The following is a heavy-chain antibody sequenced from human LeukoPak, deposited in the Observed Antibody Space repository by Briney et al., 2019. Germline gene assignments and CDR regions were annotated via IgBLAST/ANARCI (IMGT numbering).Heavy chain of an antibody. J-gene: IGHJ6*02. Sequence: GRPLRLSCAASGFTLSSYCIHWVRHAPGKGLEWVAVISYDGSNKYYADSVKGRFTISRDNSKNTLYLQMNSLRAEDTAVYYCAKDSGYDYYYYYGMDVWGQGTTVTVSS. V-gene: IGHV3-30*18. CDR2: ISYDGSNK. CDR3: AKDSGYDYYYYYGMDV. D-gene: IGHD5-12*01. CDR1: GFTLSSYC.